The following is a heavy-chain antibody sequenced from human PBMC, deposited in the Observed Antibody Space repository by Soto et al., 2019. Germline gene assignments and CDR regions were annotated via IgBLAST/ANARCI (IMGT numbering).Heavy chain of an antibody. Sequence: GGSLRLSCAASGFTFSSYSMNWVRQAPGKGLEWVSSISSSSSYIYYADSVKGRFTISRDNAKNSLYLQMNSLRAEDTAVYYCARDYYDFWSGYYDRLPIGYWGQGTLVSVSS. CDR2: ISSSSSYI. J-gene: IGHJ4*02. D-gene: IGHD3-3*01. CDR1: GFTFSSYS. V-gene: IGHV3-21*01. CDR3: ARDYYDFWSGYYDRLPIGY.